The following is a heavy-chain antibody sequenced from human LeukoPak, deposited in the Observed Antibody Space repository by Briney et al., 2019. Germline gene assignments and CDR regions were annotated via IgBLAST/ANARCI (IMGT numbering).Heavy chain of an antibody. CDR1: GFTFSNYS. D-gene: IGHD3-9*01. V-gene: IGHV3-21*01. J-gene: IGHJ4*02. CDR2: IGTTGSCI. CDR3: ARDEYDILTDYDY. Sequence: GGSLRLSCAASGFTFSNYSMNWVRQAPGKGLEWVSSIGTTGSCIFYADSVKGRFTISRDNATNTLYLQMNSLRAEDTAVYYCARDEYDILTDYDYWGQGILVTVSS.